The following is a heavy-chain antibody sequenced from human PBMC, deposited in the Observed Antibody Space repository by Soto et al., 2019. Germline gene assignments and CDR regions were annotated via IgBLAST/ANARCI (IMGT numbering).Heavy chain of an antibody. CDR1: GYSFTSYW. CDR3: AMSDGETVGRYFDLWYFDY. V-gene: IGHV5-51*01. J-gene: IGHJ4*02. CDR2: IYPGDSDT. D-gene: IGHD3-9*01. Sequence: GESLKISCKGSGYSFTSYWIGWVRQMPGKGLEWMGIIYPGDSDTRYSPSFQGQVTISADKSISTAYLQWSSLKASDTAMYYCAMSDGETVGRYFDLWYFDYWGQGTLVTVSS.